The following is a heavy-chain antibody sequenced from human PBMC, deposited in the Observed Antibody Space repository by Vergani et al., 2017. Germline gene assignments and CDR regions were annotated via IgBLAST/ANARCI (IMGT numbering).Heavy chain of an antibody. CDR3: ARTYYDILTGYYTFDY. D-gene: IGHD3-9*01. CDR1: GGSISSYY. Sequence: QVQLQESGPGLVKPSETLSLTCTVSGGSISSYYWSWIRQPPGKGLGWIGYIYYSGSTNYNPSLKSRVTISVDTSKNQFSLKLSYVTAADTAVYYCARTYYDILTGYYTFDYWGQGTLVTVSS. V-gene: IGHV4-59*01. J-gene: IGHJ4*02. CDR2: IYYSGST.